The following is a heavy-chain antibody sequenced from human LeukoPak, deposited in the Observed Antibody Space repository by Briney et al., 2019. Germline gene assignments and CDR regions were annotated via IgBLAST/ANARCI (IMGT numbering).Heavy chain of an antibody. D-gene: IGHD1-20*01. V-gene: IGHV4-38-2*02. CDR2: MFHSGST. Sequence: SETLSLTCTVSGYSMSSGYYWGWIRQPPGKGLEWIGSMFHSGSTYYNPSLTSRVTISVDTSKNQFSLKLNSVTAADTAVYYCARVRYNWNRDFDYWGQGTLVTVSS. CDR3: ARVRYNWNRDFDY. CDR1: GYSMSSGYY. J-gene: IGHJ4*02.